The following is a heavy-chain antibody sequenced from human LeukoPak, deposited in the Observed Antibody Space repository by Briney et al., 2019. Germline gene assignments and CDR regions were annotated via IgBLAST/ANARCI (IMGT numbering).Heavy chain of an antibody. V-gene: IGHV4-39*07. D-gene: IGHD3-22*01. CDR1: GGSISSSSYY. CDR3: ARDGYYDSSGYTLDY. J-gene: IGHJ4*02. CDR2: IYYSGST. Sequence: SETLSLTCTVSGGSISSSSYYWGWIRQPPGKGLEWIGSIYYSGSTYYNPSLKSRVTISVDTSKNQFSLKLSSVTAADTAVYYCARDGYYDSSGYTLDYWGQGTLVTVSS.